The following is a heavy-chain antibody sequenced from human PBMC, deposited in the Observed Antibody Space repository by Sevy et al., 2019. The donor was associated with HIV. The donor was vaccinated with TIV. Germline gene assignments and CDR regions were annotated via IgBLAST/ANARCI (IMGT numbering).Heavy chain of an antibody. Sequence: ASVKVSCKASGGNLHNYGINWVRQAPGQGLEWMGGLIPIFRTSTYAQNFRGRITFAADEATSTFSLEMSSLRADDTAVYYCSRDRGPAAISDAFDIWGQGTMVTVSS. J-gene: IGHJ3*02. V-gene: IGHV1-69*13. CDR1: GGNLHNYG. D-gene: IGHD2-2*02. CDR2: LIPIFRTS. CDR3: SRDRGPAAISDAFDI.